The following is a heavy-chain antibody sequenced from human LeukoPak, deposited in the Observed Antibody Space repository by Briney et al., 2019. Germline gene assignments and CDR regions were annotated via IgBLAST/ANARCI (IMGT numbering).Heavy chain of an antibody. Sequence: ASVKVSCKASGYTFTSYDINWVRQATGQGLEWMGWMNPNSGNTGYAQKFQGRVTMTRNTSISTAYMELSSLRSEDTAVYYCARFSESYYDSSGYQWGQGTLVTVSS. CDR2: MNPNSGNT. CDR1: GYTFTSYD. J-gene: IGHJ4*02. CDR3: ARFSESYYDSSGYQ. V-gene: IGHV1-8*01. D-gene: IGHD3-22*01.